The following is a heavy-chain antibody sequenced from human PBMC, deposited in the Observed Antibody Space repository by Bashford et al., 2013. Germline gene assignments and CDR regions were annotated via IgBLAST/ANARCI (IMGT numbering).Heavy chain of an antibody. V-gene: IGHV3-9*01. D-gene: IGHD1-26*01. CDR1: GFTFDDFA. Sequence: GGSLRLSCAASGFTFDDFAMHWVRQAPGKGLEWVSGISWNSGSIDYADSVKGRFTISRDNPENSLYLQMNSLRAEDTAFYYCAKDKGGGTAYYRDFDYWGHGNPGPTVSS. CDR2: ISWNSGSI. CDR3: AKDKGGGTAYYRDFDY. J-gene: IGHJ4*02.